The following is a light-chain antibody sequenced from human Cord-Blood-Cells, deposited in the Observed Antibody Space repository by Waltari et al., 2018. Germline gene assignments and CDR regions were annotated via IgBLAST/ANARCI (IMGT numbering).Light chain of an antibody. Sequence: QSVLTQPPSASGTPGQRVTISCSGSSSNIGSNYVYWYQQLPGTAPKLLIYRNNRRPSGVPVRFSGSKSGTSASLAISGLRSEDEADYYCVAWDDSLSGRVFGGGTKLTVL. CDR1: SSNIGSNY. V-gene: IGLV1-47*01. CDR2: RNN. CDR3: VAWDDSLSGRV. J-gene: IGLJ3*02.